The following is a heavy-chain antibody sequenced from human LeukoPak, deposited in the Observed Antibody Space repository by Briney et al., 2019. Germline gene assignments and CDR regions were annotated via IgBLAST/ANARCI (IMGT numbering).Heavy chain of an antibody. J-gene: IGHJ6*03. D-gene: IGHD1-1*01. V-gene: IGHV4-4*02. Sequence: PSGTLSLTCAVSGGSISSSNWWSWVRQPPGKGLEWIGEIYHSGSTNYNPSLKSRVTISVDTSKNQFSLKLSSVTAADTAVYYCARDLGTSTYYYYYMDVWGKGPRSPSP. CDR3: ARDLGTSTYYYYYMDV. CDR1: GGSISSSNW. CDR2: IYHSGST.